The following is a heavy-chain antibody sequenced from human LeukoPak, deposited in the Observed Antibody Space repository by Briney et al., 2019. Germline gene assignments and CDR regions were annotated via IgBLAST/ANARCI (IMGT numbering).Heavy chain of an antibody. J-gene: IGHJ4*02. Sequence: ASVKVSCKASGYTFTSYYMHWVRQARGQGLEWMGIINPSGGSTSYAQKFQGRVTMTRDTSTSTVYMELSSLRSEDTAVYYCARVSVAGTWGIRSPQDCWGQGTLVTVSS. CDR3: ARVSVAGTWGIRSPQDC. CDR1: GYTFTSYY. CDR2: INPSGGST. V-gene: IGHV1-46*01. D-gene: IGHD6-19*01.